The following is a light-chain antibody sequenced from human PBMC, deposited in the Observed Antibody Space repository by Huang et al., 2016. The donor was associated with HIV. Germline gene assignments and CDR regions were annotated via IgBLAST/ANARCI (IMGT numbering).Light chain of an antibody. J-gene: IGKJ1*01. Sequence: EIVLTQSPATLSLSPGDRATLSCRTSQSVRNYFAWYQQKPGQAPRLLISDASNRATGTPARFSGSGSGTDFTLTISSLEPEDFAVYYCQQRSDWPPWTFGQGTKVEIK. V-gene: IGKV3-11*01. CDR3: QQRSDWPPWT. CDR2: DAS. CDR1: QSVRNY.